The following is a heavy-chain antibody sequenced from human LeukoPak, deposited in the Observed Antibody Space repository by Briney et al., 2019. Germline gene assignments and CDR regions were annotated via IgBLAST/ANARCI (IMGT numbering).Heavy chain of an antibody. J-gene: IGHJ4*02. V-gene: IGHV3-33*01. CDR1: GFTFSNYN. Sequence: PGGSLRLSCVSSGFTFSNYNMHWVRQAPGKGLEWVAAIWYDGSNKYYADSVKGRFTFSRDNSKNTLYLQMNSLRAEDTAIYYCVRERESVCDYWGQGTLVTVSS. D-gene: IGHD3-16*01. CDR2: IWYDGSNK. CDR3: VRERESVCDY.